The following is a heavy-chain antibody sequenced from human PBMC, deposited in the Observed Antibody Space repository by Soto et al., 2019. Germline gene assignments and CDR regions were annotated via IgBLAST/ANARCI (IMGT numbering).Heavy chain of an antibody. CDR2: ISGSGGST. V-gene: IGHV3-23*01. CDR1: GFTFSSYA. J-gene: IGHJ4*02. CDR3: AKDRTIFGVGKMGAYFDY. Sequence: GGSLKLSCAASGFTFSSYAMSWVRQAPGKGLEWVSAISGSGGSTYYADSVKGRFTISRDNSKNTLYLQMNSLRAEDTAVYYCAKDRTIFGVGKMGAYFDYWGQGTLVTVSS. D-gene: IGHD3-3*01.